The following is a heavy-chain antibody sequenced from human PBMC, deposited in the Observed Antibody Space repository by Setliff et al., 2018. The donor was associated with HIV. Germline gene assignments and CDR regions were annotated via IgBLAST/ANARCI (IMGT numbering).Heavy chain of an antibody. CDR1: GGTFSSYA. CDR3: ARVQQQLLQEDDYFDY. CDR2: IIPIFGTA. J-gene: IGHJ4*02. D-gene: IGHD6-13*01. V-gene: IGHV1-69*05. Sequence: SVKVSCKASGGTFSSYAISWVRQAPGQGLEWMGGIIPIFGTANYAQKFQGRVTITTDESTSTAYMELSSLRSEDTAVYYCARVQQQLLQEDDYFDYWGQGTLVTVSS.